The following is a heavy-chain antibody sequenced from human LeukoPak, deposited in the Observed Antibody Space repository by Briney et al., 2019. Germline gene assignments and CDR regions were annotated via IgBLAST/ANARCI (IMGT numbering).Heavy chain of an antibody. CDR3: ARDGVSSTWYYGMDV. Sequence: SETLSLTCTLSGGSISSGGYYWSWIRQHPGKGLEWIGYIYYSGSTYYNPSLKSRVTISVDTSKNQFSLKLSSVTAADTAVYYCARDGVSSTWYYGMDVWGQGTTVTVSS. CDR1: GGSISSGGYY. D-gene: IGHD6-19*01. V-gene: IGHV4-31*03. CDR2: IYYSGST. J-gene: IGHJ6*02.